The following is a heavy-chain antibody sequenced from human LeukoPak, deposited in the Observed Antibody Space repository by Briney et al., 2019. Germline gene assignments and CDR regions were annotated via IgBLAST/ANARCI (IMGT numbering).Heavy chain of an antibody. CDR3: AKDQVLSGFEASDI. CDR2: ISGSGVGT. J-gene: IGHJ3*02. Sequence: GGSLRLSCAASGFTFSSYTMNWVRQAPGKGLEWVSAISGSGVGTYYADSVKGRFTISRDNSWNTLYLQMSSLRAEVTAVYYCAKDQVLSGFEASDIWGEGTMVSVSS. V-gene: IGHV3-23*01. D-gene: IGHD2-2*01. CDR1: GFTFSSYT.